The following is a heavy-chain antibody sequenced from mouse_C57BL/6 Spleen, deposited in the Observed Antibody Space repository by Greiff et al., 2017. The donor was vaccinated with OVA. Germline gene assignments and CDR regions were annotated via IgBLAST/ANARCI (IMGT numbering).Heavy chain of an antibody. CDR1: GFTFSSYA. D-gene: IGHD2-4*01. CDR3: ARDHDFFDY. V-gene: IGHV5-4*01. Sequence: EVKLMESGGGLVKPGGSLKISCAASGFTFSSYAMSWVRQTPEKRLEWVATISDGGSYTYYPDNVKGRFTISRDNAKNNLYMQMSHLKSEDTAMYYCARDHDFFDYWGQGTTLTVAS. CDR2: ISDGGSYT. J-gene: IGHJ2*01.